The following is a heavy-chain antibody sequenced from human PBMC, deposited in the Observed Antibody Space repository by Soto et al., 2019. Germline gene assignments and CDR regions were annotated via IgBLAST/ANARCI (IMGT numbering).Heavy chain of an antibody. CDR2: VRGKRGNDGT. CDR1: GFAFSDSA. D-gene: IGHD5-18*01. J-gene: IGHJ4*02. Sequence: EVQLVESGGGLVQPGGSLKLSCAASGFAFSDSAMHWVRQASGKGLEWIGRVRGKRGNDGTAYAASVKGRFTISRDDSXTTTYLQMNSLKIEDKAVYYCTRRRDWTAVDPLDYWGQGTLVTVSS. V-gene: IGHV3-73*02. CDR3: TRRRDWTAVDPLDY.